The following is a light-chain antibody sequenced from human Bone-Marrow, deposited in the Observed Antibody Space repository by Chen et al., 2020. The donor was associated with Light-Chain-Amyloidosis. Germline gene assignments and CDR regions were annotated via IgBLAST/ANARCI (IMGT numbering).Light chain of an antibody. Sequence: QSALTQPASVSGSPGQSISISCTGTSSDVGGDNHVSWYQQHPDKAPQLMIYEVTNRPSWVPDRFSGSKSDNAASLTSSGRQTEDEADYFCSSYTITNTLVFGSGTRGTVL. CDR1: SSDVGGDNH. V-gene: IGLV2-14*01. CDR2: EVT. J-gene: IGLJ1*01. CDR3: SSYTITNTLV.